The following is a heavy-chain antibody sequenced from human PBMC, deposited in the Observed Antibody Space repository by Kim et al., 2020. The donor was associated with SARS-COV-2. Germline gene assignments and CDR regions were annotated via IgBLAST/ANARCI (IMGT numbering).Heavy chain of an antibody. CDR1: GGSFSGYY. CDR2: INHSGST. D-gene: IGHD6-6*01. CDR3: ARGQIAARPFYYYGMDV. J-gene: IGHJ6*01. V-gene: IGHV4-34*01. Sequence: SETLSLTCAVYGGSFSGYYWSWIRQPPGKGLEWIGEINHSGSTNYNPSLKSRVTISVDTSKNQFSLKLSSVTAADTAVYYCARGQIAARPFYYYGMDVWG.